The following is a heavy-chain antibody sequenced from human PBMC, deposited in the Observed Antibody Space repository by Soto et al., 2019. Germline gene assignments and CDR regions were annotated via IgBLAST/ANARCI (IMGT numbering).Heavy chain of an antibody. D-gene: IGHD3-22*01. CDR1: GGSISSGGYY. CDR2: IYYSGST. Sequence: QVQLQESGPGLVKPSQTLSLTCTVSGGSISSGGYYWSWIRQHPGKGLEGIGYIYYSGSTYYNPSLKSRVTISVDTSKNQFSLKLSSVTAADTAVYYGAREDSSGYYLTGYYGMDVWGQGTTVTVSS. V-gene: IGHV4-31*03. J-gene: IGHJ6*02. CDR3: AREDSSGYYLTGYYGMDV.